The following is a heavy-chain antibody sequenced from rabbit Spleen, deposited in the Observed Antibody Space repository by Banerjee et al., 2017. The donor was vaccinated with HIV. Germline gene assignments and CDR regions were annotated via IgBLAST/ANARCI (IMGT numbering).Heavy chain of an antibody. D-gene: IGHD1-1*01. Sequence: QSLEESGGGLVQPEGSLTLTCTASGFTLSSSYYMCWVRQAPGKGLEWIACIYTSYSGTTYYASWAKGRFTISKTSSTTVTLQMTSLTAADTATYFCARGGTSSYRFNLWGPGTLVTVS. CDR3: ARGGTSSYRFNL. CDR1: GFTLSSSYY. J-gene: IGHJ4*01. CDR2: IYTSYSGTT. V-gene: IGHV1S40*01.